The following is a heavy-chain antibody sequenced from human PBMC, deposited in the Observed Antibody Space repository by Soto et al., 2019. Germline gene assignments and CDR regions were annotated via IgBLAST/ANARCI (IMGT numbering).Heavy chain of an antibody. CDR3: ARDTDYGDYVSASDY. CDR1: GFTFSSYS. D-gene: IGHD4-17*01. Sequence: GGSLRLSCAASGFTFSSYSMNWVRQAPGKGLEWVSYISSSSSTIYYADSVKGRFTISRDNAKNSLYLQMNSLRAEDTAVYYCARDTDYGDYVSASDYWGQGTLVTVSS. CDR2: ISSSSSTI. V-gene: IGHV3-48*01. J-gene: IGHJ4*02.